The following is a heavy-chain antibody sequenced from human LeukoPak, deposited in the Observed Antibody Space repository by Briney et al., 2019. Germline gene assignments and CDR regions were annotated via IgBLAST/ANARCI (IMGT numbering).Heavy chain of an antibody. Sequence: SVKVSCKASGGTFSSYAISWVRQAPGQGLEWMGRIIPILGIANYAQKFQGRVTITADKSTSTAYMELSSLRSEDTAVYYCARGYCSGSSCYNNWFDPWGQGTLVTVSS. J-gene: IGHJ5*02. CDR3: ARGYCSGSSCYNNWFDP. V-gene: IGHV1-69*04. CDR1: GGTFSSYA. CDR2: IIPILGIA. D-gene: IGHD2-15*01.